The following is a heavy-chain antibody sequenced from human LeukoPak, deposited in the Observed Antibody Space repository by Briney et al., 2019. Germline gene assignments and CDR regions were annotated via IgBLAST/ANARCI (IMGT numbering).Heavy chain of an antibody. Sequence: GGSLRLSCAASGFTFSSYGMHWVRQAPGKGLEWVGRIKSKTDGGTTDYAAPVKGRFTISRDDSKNTLYLQMNSLKTEDTAVYYCTTMYSGYDPPFDYWGQGTLVTVSS. CDR3: TTMYSGYDPPFDY. CDR1: GFTFSSYG. D-gene: IGHD5-12*01. CDR2: IKSKTDGGTT. V-gene: IGHV3-15*01. J-gene: IGHJ4*02.